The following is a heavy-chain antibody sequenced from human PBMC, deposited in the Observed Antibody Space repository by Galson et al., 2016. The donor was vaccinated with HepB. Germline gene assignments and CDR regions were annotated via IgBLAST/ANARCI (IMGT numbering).Heavy chain of an antibody. CDR3: SKDMAGTTTYYDFWSADY. CDR1: GFTFSSYA. CDR2: IGGSGSST. V-gene: IGHV3-23*01. Sequence: SLRLSCAASGFTFSSYAMRWVRQAPGKGLEWVSSIGGSGSSTYYADSVKGRFTISRDNSKNTLYLQMYSLRAEDTAVYYCSKDMAGTTTYYDFWSADYWGQGSLVTVSS. D-gene: IGHD3-3*01. J-gene: IGHJ4*02.